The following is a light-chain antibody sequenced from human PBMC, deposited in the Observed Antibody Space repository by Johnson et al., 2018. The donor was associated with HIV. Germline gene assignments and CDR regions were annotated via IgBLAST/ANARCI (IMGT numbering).Light chain of an antibody. V-gene: IGLV1-51*01. Sequence: QSVLTQPPSVSAAPGQKVTISCSGSSPNIGNNYVSWYQELPGTALKLLIYDNNKRPSGIPDRFSGSKSGTSATLGITGLQTGDEADYYCGTWDSSLSIYVFGTGTKVTVL. CDR1: SPNIGNNY. J-gene: IGLJ1*01. CDR2: DNN. CDR3: GTWDSSLSIYV.